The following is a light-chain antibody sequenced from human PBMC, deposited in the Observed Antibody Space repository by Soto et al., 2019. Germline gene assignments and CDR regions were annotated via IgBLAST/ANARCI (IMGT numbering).Light chain of an antibody. V-gene: IGKV3-15*01. CDR3: QQYYNWPLT. Sequence: EVVMTQSPATLSVSPGERATLSCRASQSVGSNFAWYQQKPGQAPRLLIYGTSTRVTGIPARFSGSGSGTEFTLTISSLQSEDFAVYYCQQYYNWPLTFGGGTKVDIK. J-gene: IGKJ4*01. CDR1: QSVGSN. CDR2: GTS.